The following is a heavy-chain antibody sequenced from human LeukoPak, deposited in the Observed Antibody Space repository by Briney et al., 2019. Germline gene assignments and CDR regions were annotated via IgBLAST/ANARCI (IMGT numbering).Heavy chain of an antibody. Sequence: SVKVSCKSSGGTFSSYSITWVRQAPGQGLEWMGRIIPTLGIANYAQKFQGRVTITADKSTSTAYMELSSLRSEDTAVYYCAGEEERGVTVAGTAFDYWGQGTLVTVSS. CDR3: AGEEERGVTVAGTAFDY. CDR1: GGTFSSYS. V-gene: IGHV1-69*04. J-gene: IGHJ4*02. CDR2: IIPTLGIA. D-gene: IGHD6-19*01.